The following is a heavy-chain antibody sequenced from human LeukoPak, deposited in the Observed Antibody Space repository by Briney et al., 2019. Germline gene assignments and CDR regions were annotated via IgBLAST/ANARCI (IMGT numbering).Heavy chain of an antibody. V-gene: IGHV5-51*01. Sequence: GESLKISCKGSGYGFTNYWIGWVRQMPGKGLEWMGTIYPGDSDTRYSPSFQGQVTISSDKSISTAYLQWSSLKASDTAMYYCARRLVGATTTYFDYWGQGTLVTVSS. CDR1: GYGFTNYW. CDR2: IYPGDSDT. J-gene: IGHJ4*02. CDR3: ARRLVGATTTYFDY. D-gene: IGHD1-26*01.